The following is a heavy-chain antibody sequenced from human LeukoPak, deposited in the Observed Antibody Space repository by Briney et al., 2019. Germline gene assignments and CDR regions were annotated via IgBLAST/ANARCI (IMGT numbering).Heavy chain of an antibody. Sequence: SETLSLTCNVSGGSISTTTNSWGWAWIRQRPTKGLEWIGNIYYSGSTYYNPSLKSRVTISVDTSKNQFSLKLSSVTAADTAVYYCARGGRCSSTSCPADLDYWGQGTLVTVSS. D-gene: IGHD2-2*01. CDR3: ARGGRCSSTSCPADLDY. J-gene: IGHJ4*02. V-gene: IGHV4-39*01. CDR2: IYYSGST. CDR1: GGSISTTTNS.